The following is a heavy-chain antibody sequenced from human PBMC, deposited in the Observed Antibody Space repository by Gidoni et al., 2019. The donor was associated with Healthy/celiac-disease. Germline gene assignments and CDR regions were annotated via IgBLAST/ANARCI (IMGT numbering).Heavy chain of an antibody. D-gene: IGHD2-2*01. CDR2: IYTRGST. J-gene: IGHJ4*02. V-gene: IGHV4-61*02. CDR3: ARELPAALHLDY. Sequence: QVQLQESGPGLVKPSQTLSLTCTVSGGSISSGSYYWSWIRQPAGKGLEWIGRIYTRGSTNYNPSLKSRVTMSVDTSKNQFSLKLSSVTAADTAVYYCARELPAALHLDYWGQGTLVTVSS. CDR1: GGSISSGSYY.